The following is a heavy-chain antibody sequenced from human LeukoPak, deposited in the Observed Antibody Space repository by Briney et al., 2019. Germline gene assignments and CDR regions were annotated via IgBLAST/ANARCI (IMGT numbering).Heavy chain of an antibody. CDR3: ARDTLGEGEDANYAVYYFDY. D-gene: IGHD4/OR15-4a*01. CDR2: ISSSGSTI. Sequence: GGSLRLSCAASGFTFSSYEMNWVRQAPGKGLEWVSYISSSGSTIYYADSVKGRFTISRDNAKNSLYLQMNSLRAEDTAAYYCARDTLGEGEDANYAVYYFDYWGQGTPVTVSS. CDR1: GFTFSSYE. V-gene: IGHV3-48*03. J-gene: IGHJ4*02.